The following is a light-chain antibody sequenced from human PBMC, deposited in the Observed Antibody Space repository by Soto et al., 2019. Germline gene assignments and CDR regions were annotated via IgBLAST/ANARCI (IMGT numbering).Light chain of an antibody. Sequence: IQLTQSPSSLSASVGDRVTITCRASQVISKYLAWYQQKPGIAPKLLIYLASTLQGGVPSRFSGSGSGTDFSLTISSLQPEDVATYYCQYLNSFPLTFGGGTKVEIK. CDR1: QVISKY. CDR2: LAS. J-gene: IGKJ4*01. V-gene: IGKV1-9*01. CDR3: QYLNSFPLT.